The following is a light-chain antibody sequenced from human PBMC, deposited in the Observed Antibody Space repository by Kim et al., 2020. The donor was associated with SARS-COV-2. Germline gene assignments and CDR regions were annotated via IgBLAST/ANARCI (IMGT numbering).Light chain of an antibody. CDR1: QSVSSNY. CDR2: GAS. V-gene: IGKV3-20*01. CDR3: HQYSSSPRT. Sequence: LSPGERATLSCRASQSVSSNYLAWYQQKPGQAPRPLIYGASSRATGVADRFSGSGSGTDFTLTISRLEPEDFAVYYCHQYSSSPRTFGQGTKLEI. J-gene: IGKJ2*01.